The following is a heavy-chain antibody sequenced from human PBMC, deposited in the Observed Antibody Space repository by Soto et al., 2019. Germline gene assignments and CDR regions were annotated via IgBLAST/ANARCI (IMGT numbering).Heavy chain of an antibody. J-gene: IGHJ6*02. D-gene: IGHD3-10*01. V-gene: IGHV4-39*01. Sequence: SSETLSLTCTVSGGSISSSSYYWGWIRQPPGKGLEWIGSIYYSGSTYYNPSLKSRVTISVDTSKNQFSLKLSSVTAADTAVYYCARNRLLWFGDENYGMDVWGQGTTVT. CDR2: IYYSGST. CDR1: GGSISSSSYY. CDR3: ARNRLLWFGDENYGMDV.